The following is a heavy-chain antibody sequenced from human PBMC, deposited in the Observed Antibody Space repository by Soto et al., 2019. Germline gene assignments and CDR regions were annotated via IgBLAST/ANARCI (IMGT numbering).Heavy chain of an antibody. CDR2: ISYDGSNK. CDR3: AKEVVAATPYYYYYYYGMDV. Sequence: GGSLRLSCAASGFTFISYGMHWGRQAPGKGLAWVAVISYDGSNKYYADSVKGRFTISRDNAKNTLYLQMNSLRAVDTAVYYCAKEVVAATPYYYYYYYGMDVWGQGTTVTVSS. CDR1: GFTFISYG. D-gene: IGHD2-15*01. J-gene: IGHJ6*02. V-gene: IGHV3-30*18.